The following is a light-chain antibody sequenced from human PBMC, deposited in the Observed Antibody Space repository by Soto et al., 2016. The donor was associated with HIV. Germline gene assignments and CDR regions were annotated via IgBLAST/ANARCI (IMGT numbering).Light chain of an antibody. CDR3: QQTDSFPFT. CDR2: ATY. V-gene: IGKV1-12*01. J-gene: IGKJ3*01. CDR1: QAINSR. Sequence: DIQMIQSPSSVSASVGDRVTITCRASQAINSRLAWYQQNPGKAPEVLITATYTLQDGVPSRFSGSASGGTGTDFTLTVDSLQPEDFATYYCQQTDSFPFTFGPGTKVNV.